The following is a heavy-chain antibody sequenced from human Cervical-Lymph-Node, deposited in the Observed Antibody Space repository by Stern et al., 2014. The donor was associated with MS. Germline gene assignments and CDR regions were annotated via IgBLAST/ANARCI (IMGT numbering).Heavy chain of an antibody. CDR2: IIPIFGTA. CDR3: VSCSSGTCYSEYYYSGMDV. Sequence: QVQLMQSGAEVKKPGSSVKVSCKASGGTFTSHAIGWVRQAPGQGLEWMGGIIPIFGTAKYAQKFQGRVTMTADESTNTAYMELSSLKSEDTGTYYCVSCSSGTCYSEYYYSGMDVWGQGTTVTVSS. D-gene: IGHD2-15*01. CDR1: GGTFTSHA. V-gene: IGHV1-69*01. J-gene: IGHJ6*02.